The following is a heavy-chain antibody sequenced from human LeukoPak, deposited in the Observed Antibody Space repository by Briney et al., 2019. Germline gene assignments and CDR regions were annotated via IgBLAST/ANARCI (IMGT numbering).Heavy chain of an antibody. V-gene: IGHV3-30-3*01. D-gene: IGHD2-2*01. CDR1: GFTLSTYT. CDR3: AKDALPAARFYYFDY. CDR2: FSYNGYTT. J-gene: IGHJ4*02. Sequence: GGSLRLSCAASGFTLSTYTMHWVRQAPGKGLEWVAVFSYNGYTTYYVDSVRGRFTISRDNSKNTLYLQMSSLRTEDTAVYYCAKDALPAARFYYFDYSGQGTLVTVSS.